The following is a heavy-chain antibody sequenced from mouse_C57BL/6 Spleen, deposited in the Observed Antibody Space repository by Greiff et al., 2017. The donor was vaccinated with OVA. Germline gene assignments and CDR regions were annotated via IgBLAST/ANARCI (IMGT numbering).Heavy chain of an antibody. Sequence: QVQLQQPGAELVKPGASVKLSCKASGYTFTSYWMHWVKQRPGQGLEWIGMIHPNSGSTNYNEKFKSKATLTVDKSSSTAYMQLSSLTSEDSAVYYCARMYYGSSPYYAMDYWGQGTSVTVSS. D-gene: IGHD1-1*01. J-gene: IGHJ4*01. V-gene: IGHV1-64*01. CDR3: ARMYYGSSPYYAMDY. CDR1: GYTFTSYW. CDR2: IHPNSGST.